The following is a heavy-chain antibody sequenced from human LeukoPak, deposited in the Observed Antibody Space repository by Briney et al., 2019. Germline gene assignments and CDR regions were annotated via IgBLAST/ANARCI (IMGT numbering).Heavy chain of an antibody. Sequence: GGSLRLSCAASGFTFSTYWMSWVRQAPGKGLEWVANRNQDGREKDEVDSLKGRFTISRDNAKKSLYLKMDSLRAEDTAIYYCARAGGSYLYATYFDSWGQGTLVTVSS. D-gene: IGHD3-16*02. V-gene: IGHV3-7*01. CDR1: GFTFSTYW. CDR3: ARAGGSYLYATYFDS. J-gene: IGHJ4*02. CDR2: RNQDGREK.